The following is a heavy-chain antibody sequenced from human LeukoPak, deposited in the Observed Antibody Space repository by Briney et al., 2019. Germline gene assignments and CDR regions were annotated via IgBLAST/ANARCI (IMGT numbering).Heavy chain of an antibody. J-gene: IGHJ4*02. CDR3: AKKDDNSGYYWSPFDY. D-gene: IGHD3-22*01. CDR1: GFTFNIYA. V-gene: IGHV3-23*01. CDR2: INDGSTTT. Sequence: GGSLRLSCAASGFTFNIYAMSWVRQARGKGLEWVSSINDGSTTTYYADSVRGRFTISRDNSKNMLYLQMSSLRTEDTALYYCAKKDDNSGYYWSPFDYWGQGTVVTVSS.